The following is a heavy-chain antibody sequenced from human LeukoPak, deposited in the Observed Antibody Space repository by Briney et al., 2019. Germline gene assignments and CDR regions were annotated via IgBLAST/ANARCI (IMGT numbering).Heavy chain of an antibody. CDR1: RFTFSNYW. CDR3: VRDGSGYDY. CDR2: INQGGSEK. V-gene: IGHV3-7*05. J-gene: IGHJ4*02. D-gene: IGHD6-19*01. Sequence: GGSLRLPCAASRFTFSNYWMSWVRQPPGKGLEWVANINQGGSEKHYLNSVKGRFTISRDSAKNSLYLQMNSLRADDTAIYYCVRDGSGYDYWGQGTLVTASS.